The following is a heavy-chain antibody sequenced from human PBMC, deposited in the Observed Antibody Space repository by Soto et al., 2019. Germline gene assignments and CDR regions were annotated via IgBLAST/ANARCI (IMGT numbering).Heavy chain of an antibody. CDR2: ISGSGGST. CDR3: AKDFSIVVVTEGAFDI. D-gene: IGHD2-21*02. V-gene: IGHV3-23*01. Sequence: GGSLRLSCAASGFTFSSYAMSWVRQAPGKGLEWVSAISGSGGSTYYADSVKGRFTISRDNSKNTLYLQMNSLRAEDTAVYYCAKDFSIVVVTEGAFDIWGQGTMVTVSS. J-gene: IGHJ3*02. CDR1: GFTFSSYA.